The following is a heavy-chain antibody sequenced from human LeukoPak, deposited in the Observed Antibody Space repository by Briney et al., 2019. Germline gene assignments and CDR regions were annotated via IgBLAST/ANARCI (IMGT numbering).Heavy chain of an antibody. D-gene: IGHD6-13*01. Sequence: QLQLQESGSGLVKPSQTLSLTCAASGGSISSGGYSWSWIRQPPGKRLEWIGYIYHSGSTYYNPSLKSRVTISVDRSKNQFSPKLSSVTAADTAVYYCARGVPAGSHYFDYWGQGTLVTVSS. J-gene: IGHJ4*02. CDR2: IYHSGST. CDR3: ARGVPAGSHYFDY. CDR1: GGSISSGGYS. V-gene: IGHV4-30-2*01.